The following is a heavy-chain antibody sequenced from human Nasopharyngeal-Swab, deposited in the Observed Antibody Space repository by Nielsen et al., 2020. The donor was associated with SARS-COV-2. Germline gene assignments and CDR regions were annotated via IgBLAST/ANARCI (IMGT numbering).Heavy chain of an antibody. Sequence: SQTLSLTCAISGDSVPSSSDAWNRLRQSPSRGLEWLGRTYYRSKWYNDYAVSVKSRITINPDTSKNQFSLHLNSVTPEDADVYYCARARGAYGDYYYYYYADVWGKGTPVTVSS. J-gene: IGHJ6*03. D-gene: IGHD4-17*01. CDR1: GDSVPSSSDA. CDR2: TYYRSKWYN. CDR3: ARARGAYGDYYYYYYADV. V-gene: IGHV6-1*01.